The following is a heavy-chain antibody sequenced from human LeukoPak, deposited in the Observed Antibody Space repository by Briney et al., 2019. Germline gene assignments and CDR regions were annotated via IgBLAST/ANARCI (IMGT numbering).Heavy chain of an antibody. CDR2: IFYSGST. Sequence: SETLSLTCTVSGGSISSSSYYWGWIRQPPGKGLEWIGSIFYSGSTYYYPSLKSRITISVDTSKNLFSLNLSSVTAADTAIYYCARDYPLGQRTTTVTSYVSLISVPWGQGTLVTVSS. J-gene: IGHJ5*02. CDR1: GGSISSSSYY. CDR3: ARDYPLGQRTTTVTSYVSLISVP. D-gene: IGHD4-11*01. V-gene: IGHV4-39*07.